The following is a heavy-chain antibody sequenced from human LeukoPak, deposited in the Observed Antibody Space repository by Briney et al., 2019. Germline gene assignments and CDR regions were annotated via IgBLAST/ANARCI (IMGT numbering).Heavy chain of an antibody. CDR3: ARDNDDTAV. Sequence: SETLSLTCTVSGGSISSSSYYWGWIRQPPGKGLEWIGSIYYSGSTYYNPSLKSRVTISVDTSKNQFSLKLSSVTAADTAVYYCARDNDDTAVWGQGTLVTVSS. CDR2: IYYSGST. CDR1: GGSISSSSYY. V-gene: IGHV4-39*07. D-gene: IGHD3-9*01. J-gene: IGHJ4*02.